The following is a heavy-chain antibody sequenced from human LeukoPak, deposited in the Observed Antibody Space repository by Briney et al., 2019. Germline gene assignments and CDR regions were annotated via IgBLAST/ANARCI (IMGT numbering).Heavy chain of an antibody. D-gene: IGHD3-3*01. J-gene: IGHJ4*02. CDR2: IYYSGST. Sequence: SQTLSLTCTVSGGSISSYYWSWIRQPPGKGLEWIGYIYYSGSTNYNPSLKSRVTISVDTSKNQFSLKLSSVTAADTAVYYCARVLYYDFWSGYYIFDYWGQGTLVTVSS. V-gene: IGHV4-59*01. CDR3: ARVLYYDFWSGYYIFDY. CDR1: GGSISSYY.